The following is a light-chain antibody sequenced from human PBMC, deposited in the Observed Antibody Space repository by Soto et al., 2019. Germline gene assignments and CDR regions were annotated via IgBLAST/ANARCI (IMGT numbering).Light chain of an antibody. V-gene: IGLV2-14*03. CDR3: SSYTSSSTLEV. CDR2: DVS. J-gene: IGLJ1*01. CDR1: SSDIGGHNY. Sequence: QSALTQPASVSGSPGQSITIPCTGTSSDIGGHNYVSWYQQRPGKAPKLMIYDVSNRPSGVSNRFSGSKSGNTASLTISGLQAEDEADYYCSSYTSSSTLEVFGTGTKLTVL.